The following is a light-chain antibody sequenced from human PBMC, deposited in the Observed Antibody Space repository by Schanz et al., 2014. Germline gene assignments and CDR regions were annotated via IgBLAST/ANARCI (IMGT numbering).Light chain of an antibody. J-gene: IGKJ1*01. Sequence: EIVLTQSPGTLSLSPGERATLSCRASQSFSRDYLSWYQQKPGQAPRLLIYDASNRATGIPARFSGSGSGTDFTLTISSLEPEDFAVYYCQHRFNWPWRFGQGTKLEIK. CDR3: QHRFNWPWR. CDR1: QSFSRDY. V-gene: IGKV3-11*01. CDR2: DAS.